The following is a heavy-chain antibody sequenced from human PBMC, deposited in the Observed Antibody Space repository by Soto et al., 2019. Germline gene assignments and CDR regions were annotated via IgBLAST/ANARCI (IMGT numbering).Heavy chain of an antibody. CDR3: ARVRSITMVRERNFDY. Sequence: PSETLSLTCTVSGGSISSGGYYWSWIRQHPGKGLEWIGYIYYSGSTYYNPSLKSRATISVDTSKNQFSLKLSSVTAADTAVYYCARVRSITMVRERNFDYWGQGTLVTVSS. J-gene: IGHJ4*02. CDR2: IYYSGST. D-gene: IGHD3-10*01. V-gene: IGHV4-31*03. CDR1: GGSISSGGYY.